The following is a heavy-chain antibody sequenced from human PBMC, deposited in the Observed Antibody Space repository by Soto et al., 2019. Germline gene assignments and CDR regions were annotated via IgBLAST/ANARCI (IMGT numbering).Heavy chain of an antibody. CDR2: ISSSSSYI. CDR3: ARDYPDGYYYGSGSHDYYSYYYMDV. J-gene: IGHJ6*03. CDR1: GFTFSSYS. Sequence: VQLVESGGGLVKPGGSLRLSCAASGFTFSSYSMNWVRQAPGKGLEWVSSISSSSSYIYYADSVKGRFTISRDNAKNSPYLQMNSLRAEDTAVYYCARDYPDGYYYGSGSHDYYSYYYMDVWGKGTTVTVSS. D-gene: IGHD3-10*01. V-gene: IGHV3-21*01.